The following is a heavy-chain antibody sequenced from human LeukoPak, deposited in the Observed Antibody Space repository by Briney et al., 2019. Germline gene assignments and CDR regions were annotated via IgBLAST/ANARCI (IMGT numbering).Heavy chain of an antibody. D-gene: IGHD1-14*01. Sequence: GGSLRLSCAASGSTFSSYWMSWIRQAPGKGLEWVANIKQDGSEKYYVDSVKGRFTISRDNAKNSLYLRMNSLRAEDTAVYYCARDRREPKSFDYWGQGTLVTVSS. CDR2: IKQDGSEK. CDR3: ARDRREPKSFDY. V-gene: IGHV3-7*01. CDR1: GSTFSSYW. J-gene: IGHJ4*02.